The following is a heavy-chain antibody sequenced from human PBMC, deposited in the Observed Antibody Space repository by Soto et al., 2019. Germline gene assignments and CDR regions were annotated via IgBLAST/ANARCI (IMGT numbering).Heavy chain of an antibody. Sequence: ASLKVSCKSSGYTFTGYYMHCVRHTPGQGLEWMGWINPNSGGTNYAQKFQGWVTMTRDTSISTAYMELSRLRSDDTAVYYCARRRLEYSSSVDYGMDVWGQGTTVTVSS. CDR3: ARRRLEYSSSVDYGMDV. CDR2: INPNSGGT. D-gene: IGHD6-6*01. V-gene: IGHV1-2*04. J-gene: IGHJ6*02. CDR1: GYTFTGYY.